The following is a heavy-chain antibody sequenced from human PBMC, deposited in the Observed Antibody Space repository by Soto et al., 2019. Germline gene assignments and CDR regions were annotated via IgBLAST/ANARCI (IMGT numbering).Heavy chain of an antibody. J-gene: IGHJ6*02. CDR2: ISYDGSNK. CDR3: AKDLFADYYYYGMDV. D-gene: IGHD3-3*01. Sequence: GESLRLSCAASGFTFSSYGMHWVRQAPGKGLEWVGVISYDGSNKYYADSVKGRFTISRDNSKNTLYLQMNSLRAEDTAVYYCAKDLFADYYYYGMDVWGQGTTVTVSS. V-gene: IGHV3-30*18. CDR1: GFTFSSYG.